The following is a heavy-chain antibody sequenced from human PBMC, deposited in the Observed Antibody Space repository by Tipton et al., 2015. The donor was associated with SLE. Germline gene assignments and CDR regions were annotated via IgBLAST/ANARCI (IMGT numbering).Heavy chain of an antibody. CDR1: GDSINSYY. V-gene: IGHV4-59*12. CDR3: ARGYCIGDVCYGRGFFDY. J-gene: IGHJ4*02. D-gene: IGHD2-8*02. Sequence: TLSLTCIVSGDSINSYYWSWIRQPPGKGLEWIGYIHYSGSTDYNPSLKSRVTISVDTSKNQFSLKLTSVTAADTAVYYCARGYCIGDVCYGRGFFDYWGRGTQVTVSS. CDR2: IHYSGST.